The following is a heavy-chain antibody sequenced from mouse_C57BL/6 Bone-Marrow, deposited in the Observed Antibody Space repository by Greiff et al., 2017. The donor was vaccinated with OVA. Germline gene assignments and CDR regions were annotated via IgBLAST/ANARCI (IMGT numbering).Heavy chain of an antibody. CDR3: ARSPYYCGSSYWYFYV. Sequence: VQLQQPGAELVRPGTSVKLSCKASGYTFTSYWMHWVKQRPGQGLEWIGVIDPSDSYTNYNQKFKGKATLTVDTSSSTAYMQLSSLTSEDSAVYYCARSPYYCGSSYWYFYVWGTGTTVTVSA. V-gene: IGHV1-59*01. D-gene: IGHD1-1*01. CDR1: GYTFTSYW. CDR2: IDPSDSYT. J-gene: IGHJ1*03.